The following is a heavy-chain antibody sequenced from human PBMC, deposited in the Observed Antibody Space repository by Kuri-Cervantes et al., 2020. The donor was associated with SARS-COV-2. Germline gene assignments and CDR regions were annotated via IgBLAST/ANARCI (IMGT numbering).Heavy chain of an antibody. V-gene: IGHV4-34*01. Sequence: GSLRLSCAVYGESFIGYYWSWVRQPPGKGLEWIGDINHSGSTNYNPSLKSRVTISVDTSKNQFSLKLSSVTAADTAVYYCARAKSIAAAGPIDYWGQGTLVTVSS. J-gene: IGHJ4*02. CDR1: GESFIGYY. D-gene: IGHD6-13*01. CDR3: ARAKSIAAAGPIDY. CDR2: INHSGST.